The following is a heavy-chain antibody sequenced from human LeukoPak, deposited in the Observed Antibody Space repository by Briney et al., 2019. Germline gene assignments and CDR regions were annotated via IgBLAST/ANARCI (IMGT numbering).Heavy chain of an antibody. CDR2: IDPNTGDS. Sequence: AASVKVSCKASEYTFTGYYIHWVRQAPGQGLEWMGWIDPNTGDSNYVQKFQGGVTMTRDTSISTAYMELSRLRSDDTAVYYCARYAHGSGIPFDYWGQGTLVTVSS. CDR3: ARYAHGSGIPFDY. J-gene: IGHJ4*02. D-gene: IGHD3-10*01. V-gene: IGHV1-2*02. CDR1: EYTFTGYY.